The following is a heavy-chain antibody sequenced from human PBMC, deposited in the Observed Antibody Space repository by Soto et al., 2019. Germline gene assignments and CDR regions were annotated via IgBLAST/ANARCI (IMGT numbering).Heavy chain of an antibody. D-gene: IGHD4-17*01. Sequence: PSETLSLTCAVSGGSISSGGYSWSWIRQPPGKGLEWIGYIYHSGSTYYNPSLKSRVTISVDRSKNQFSLKLSSVTAADTAVYYCARASTTVTTLDYRGQGTLVTVSS. CDR3: ARASTTVTTLDY. CDR1: GGSISSGGYS. V-gene: IGHV4-30-2*01. J-gene: IGHJ4*02. CDR2: IYHSGST.